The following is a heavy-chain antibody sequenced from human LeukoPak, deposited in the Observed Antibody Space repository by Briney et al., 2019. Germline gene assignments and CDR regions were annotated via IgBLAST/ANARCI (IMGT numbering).Heavy chain of an antibody. J-gene: IGHJ4*02. CDR1: GYTFTSYY. D-gene: IGHD3-22*01. CDR2: ISPSGGST. CDR3: ARDGVPYYDSSGYHFDY. V-gene: IGHV1-46*01. Sequence: ASVKVSCKASGYTFTSYYKHWVRQAPGQGLEWMGIISPSGGSTSYAQKFQGRVTMTRDTSTSTVYMELSSLRSEDTAVYYCARDGVPYYDSSGYHFDYWGQGTLVTVSS.